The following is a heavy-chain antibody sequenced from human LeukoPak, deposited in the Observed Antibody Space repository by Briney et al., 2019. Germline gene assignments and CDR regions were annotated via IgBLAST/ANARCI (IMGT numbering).Heavy chain of an antibody. Sequence: KPSETLSLTCTVPGGSISSYYWSWIRQPPGKGLEWIGYIYYSGSTNYNPSLKSRVTISVDTSKNQFSLKLSSVTAADTAVYYCARGLKSRYRVLKHYYYYMDVWGKGTTVTVSS. D-gene: IGHD4-11*01. CDR1: GGSISSYY. CDR2: IYYSGST. CDR3: ARGLKSRYRVLKHYYYYMDV. J-gene: IGHJ6*03. V-gene: IGHV4-59*01.